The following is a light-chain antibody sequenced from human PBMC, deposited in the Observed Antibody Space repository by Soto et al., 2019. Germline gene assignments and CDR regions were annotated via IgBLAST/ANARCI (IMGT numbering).Light chain of an antibody. V-gene: IGKV1-12*01. CDR1: QGITSW. CDR3: QQANSFPHT. J-gene: IGKJ2*01. CDR2: AAS. Sequence: DLQMTQSPSSVSASVGDRYTITCRASQGITSWLAWYQQKPGKAPKLLIYAASSLQSEVPSRFGGSGSGTDFTLTISCLQPEEFATYYCQQANSFPHTFGQGAKLEIK.